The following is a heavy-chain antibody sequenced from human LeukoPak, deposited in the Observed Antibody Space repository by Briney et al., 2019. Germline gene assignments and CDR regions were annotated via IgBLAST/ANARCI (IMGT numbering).Heavy chain of an antibody. CDR2: ISSSSSYI. J-gene: IGHJ4*02. Sequence: GGSLRLSCTASGFTFGDYAMSWFRQAPGKGLEWVSSISSSSSYIYYADSVKGRFTISRDNAKNSLYLQMNSLRAEDTAVYYCARDRGRTLDYWGQGTLVTVSS. CDR1: GFTFGDYA. CDR3: ARDRGRTLDY. V-gene: IGHV3-21*01. D-gene: IGHD3-10*01.